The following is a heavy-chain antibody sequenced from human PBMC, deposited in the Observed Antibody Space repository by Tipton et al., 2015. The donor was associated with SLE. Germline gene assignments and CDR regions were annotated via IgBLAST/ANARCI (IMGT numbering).Heavy chain of an antibody. J-gene: IGHJ5*02. CDR1: GGSISSSIYY. Sequence: TLSLTCTVSGGSISSSIYYWGWIRQPPGKGLEWIGSIYYSGSAYYNPSLNSRVTISVDTSKNQFSLRLTSVIAADTAVYYCARLHGYSYGLNWFDPWGQGTLISVSS. CDR3: ARLHGYSYGLNWFDP. CDR2: IYYSGSA. D-gene: IGHD5-18*01. V-gene: IGHV4-39*07.